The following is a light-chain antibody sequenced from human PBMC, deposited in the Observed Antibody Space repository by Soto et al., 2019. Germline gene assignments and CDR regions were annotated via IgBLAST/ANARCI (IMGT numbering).Light chain of an antibody. CDR1: SSDVGGYNY. J-gene: IGLJ1*01. CDR3: SSYTSSSLHV. Sequence: QSVLTQPASVSGSPGQSITISRTGTSSDVGGYNYVSWYQQHPGKAPKLMIYDVSNRPSGVSNRFSGSKSGNTASLTISGLQAEDEADYYCSSYTSSSLHVFGTGTKVTVL. V-gene: IGLV2-14*03. CDR2: DVS.